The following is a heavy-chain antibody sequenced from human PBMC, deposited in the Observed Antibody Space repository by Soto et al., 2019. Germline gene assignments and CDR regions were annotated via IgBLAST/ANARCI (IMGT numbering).Heavy chain of an antibody. CDR1: GFTFSTYW. J-gene: IGHJ4*02. CDR3: WGYDNSGSGRENPIDY. D-gene: IGHD3-22*01. CDR2: IKQDGSEK. Sequence: EVQLVESGGGLVQPGGSLRLSCAASGFTFSTYWMSWVRQAPGKGLEWVANIKQDGSEKYYVDSVKGRFPISRDNAKNSLYLQMNSLRAEDTAVYYCWGYDNSGSGRENPIDYWGQGTLVTVSS. V-gene: IGHV3-7*01.